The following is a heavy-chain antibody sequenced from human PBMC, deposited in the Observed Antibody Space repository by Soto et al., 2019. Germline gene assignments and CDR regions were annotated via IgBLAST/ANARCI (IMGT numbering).Heavy chain of an antibody. D-gene: IGHD4-17*01. CDR2: IRKKSNRYTA. J-gene: IGHJ4*02. V-gene: IGHV3-72*01. Sequence: GGSLRLPCAASGLTFSDRYIDWVRQAPGKGLEGVGRIRKKSNRYTAEYAAAVKGRFITSRDDSTNSLYLQMSSLKTEDTAVYYCTTVTTVDYYFDYWGQGTLVTVSS. CDR1: GLTFSDRY. CDR3: TTVTTVDYYFDY.